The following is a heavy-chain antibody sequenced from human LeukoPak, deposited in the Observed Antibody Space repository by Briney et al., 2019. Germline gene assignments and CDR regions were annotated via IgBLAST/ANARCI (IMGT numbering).Heavy chain of an antibody. D-gene: IGHD3-22*01. CDR1: GFTVSSNY. V-gene: IGHV3-66*01. CDR2: IYSGGST. CDR3: ARGGGYYDSSGTYYFDY. Sequence: GGSLRLSCAASGFTVSSNYMSWVRQAPGKGLEWVSVIYSGGSTYYADSAKGRFTISRDNSKNTLYLQMNSLRAEDTAVYYCARGGGYYDSSGTYYFDYWGQGTLVTVSS. J-gene: IGHJ4*02.